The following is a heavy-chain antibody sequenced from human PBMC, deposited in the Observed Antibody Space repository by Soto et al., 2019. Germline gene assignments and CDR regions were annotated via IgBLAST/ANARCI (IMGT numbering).Heavy chain of an antibody. CDR2: MNPNSDNT. J-gene: IGHJ4*02. Sequence: GASVKVSRKASGYTFTSYDINWVRQAPGQGLEWMGWMNPNSDNTGYTQNFQGRVTMTRNTSISTAYMELSSLKSEDTAVYYCARGITYCSTTRCYAIDYWGQGTLVTVSS. CDR3: ARGITYCSTTRCYAIDY. V-gene: IGHV1-8*01. CDR1: GYTFTSYD. D-gene: IGHD2-2*01.